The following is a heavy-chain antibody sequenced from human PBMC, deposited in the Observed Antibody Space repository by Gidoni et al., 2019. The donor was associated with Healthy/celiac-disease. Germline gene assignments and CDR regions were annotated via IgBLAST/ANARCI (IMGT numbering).Heavy chain of an antibody. CDR2: ISYDGSNT. D-gene: IGHD3-3*01. V-gene: IGHV3-30-3*01. CDR3: ARDSRRYDFWSGYYFDY. J-gene: IGHJ4*02. Sequence: QVQLVESGGVVVQPGRSLRLSCAAAGCTFSSYAMHWVRQAPGKGLEWVAVISYDGSNTYYADSVKGRFTISGDNSKNPLYLQMNSLGAEDTAVYYCARDSRRYDFWSGYYFDYWGQGTLVTVSS. CDR1: GCTFSSYA.